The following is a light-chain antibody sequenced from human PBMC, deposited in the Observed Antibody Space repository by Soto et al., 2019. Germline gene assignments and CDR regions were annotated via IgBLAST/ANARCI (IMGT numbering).Light chain of an antibody. CDR2: DVN. V-gene: IGLV2-14*03. CDR3: TSSTGSAPFYV. J-gene: IGLJ1*01. CDR1: TTDVDGYDY. Sequence: QSALTQPASVSGSPGQSITISCTGATTDVDGYDYVSWYQHHPGQAPKLMIFDVNNRPSGVPGRFSGSKSGDTASLTISGLQAEDDGDYCCTSSTGSAPFYVFGSGTKLTVL.